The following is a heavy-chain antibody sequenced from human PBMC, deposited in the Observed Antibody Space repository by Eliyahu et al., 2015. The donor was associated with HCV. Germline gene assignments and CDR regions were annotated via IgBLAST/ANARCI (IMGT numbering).Heavy chain of an antibody. D-gene: IGHD3-3*02. J-gene: IGHJ4*02. V-gene: IGHV3-48*02. CDR1: GXTFSSHS. CDR3: ARGIRGMAYFDY. Sequence: EVQLVESGGGLVQPGGSLRLSCAASGXTFSSHSMNWVRQAPGKGLEWFSYITGSSDTIHYADSVKGRFTISRDNAKNSLYLQMNSLRDEDTAVYYCARGIRGMAYFDYWGQGTLVTVSS. CDR2: ITGSSDTI.